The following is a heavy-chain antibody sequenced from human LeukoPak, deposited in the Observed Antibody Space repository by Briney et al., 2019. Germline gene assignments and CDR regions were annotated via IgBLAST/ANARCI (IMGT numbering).Heavy chain of an antibody. V-gene: IGHV3-11*01. J-gene: IGHJ4*02. CDR2: ISSSGSTT. D-gene: IGHD3-3*01. CDR1: GFTFSDYY. CDR3: ARGVSVLEWLFLPFFDY. Sequence: GGSLRLSCAASGFTFSDYYMSWIRQAPGKGLEWVSYISSSGSTTYYADSVKGRFTISRDNAKNSLYLQMNSLRAEDTAVYYCARGVSVLEWLFLPFFDYWGQGTLVTVSS.